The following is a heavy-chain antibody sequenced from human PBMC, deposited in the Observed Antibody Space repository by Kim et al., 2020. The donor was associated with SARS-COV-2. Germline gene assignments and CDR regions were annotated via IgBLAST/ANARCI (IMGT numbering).Heavy chain of an antibody. CDR2: TSGSGAAT. V-gene: IGHV3-23*01. CDR3: AKSQVGARYFDY. J-gene: IGHJ4*02. D-gene: IGHD1-26*01. Sequence: GGSLRLSCAASGFTFSDFAMNWVRQAPGRGLEWVSFVTSGSGAATVYTDSVKGRFTISRDNSKNMLYLQMNSLRVEDTDVYYCAKSQVGARYFDYWGQGTLVTVSS. CDR1: GFTFSDFA.